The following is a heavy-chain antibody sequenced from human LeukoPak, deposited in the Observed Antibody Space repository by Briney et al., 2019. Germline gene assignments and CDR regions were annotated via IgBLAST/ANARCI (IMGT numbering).Heavy chain of an antibody. Sequence: ETLSLTCTVSGGSISSYYCSWIRQPPGKGLEWIAYVHYSGSTNYNPSLKSRVTISLDTSKNQFSLKLSSVTTADTAVYYCAAEDGGSNWFDPWGQGTLVTVSS. J-gene: IGHJ5*02. CDR1: GGSISSYY. CDR3: AAEDGGSNWFDP. V-gene: IGHV4-59*01. D-gene: IGHD3-16*01. CDR2: VHYSGST.